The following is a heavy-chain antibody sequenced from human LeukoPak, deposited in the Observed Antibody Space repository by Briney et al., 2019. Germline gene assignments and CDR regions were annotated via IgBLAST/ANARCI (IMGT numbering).Heavy chain of an antibody. Sequence: GASVKVSCKASGYTFTSYGISWVRQAPGQGLEWMGCISAYNGNTNYAQKLQGRVTMTTDTSTSTAYMELRSLRSDDTAVYYCARRPSWDGGSGSYSHAFDIWGQGTMVTVSS. CDR1: GYTFTSYG. CDR3: ARRPSWDGGSGSYSHAFDI. J-gene: IGHJ3*02. V-gene: IGHV1-18*04. CDR2: ISAYNGNT. D-gene: IGHD3-10*01.